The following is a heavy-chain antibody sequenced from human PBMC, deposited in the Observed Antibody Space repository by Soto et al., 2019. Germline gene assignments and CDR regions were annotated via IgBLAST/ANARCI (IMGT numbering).Heavy chain of an antibody. CDR2: ISYDGSNK. D-gene: IGHD2-2*01. V-gene: IGHV3-30*18. CDR1: GFTFSSYG. CDR3: AKDRYCSSTSCPHYYYYYDMDV. J-gene: IGHJ6*02. Sequence: LRLSCAASGFTFSSYGMHWVRQAPGKGLEWVAVISYDGSNKYYADSVKGRFTISRDNSKNTLYLQMNSLRAEDTAVYYCAKDRYCSSTSCPHYYYYYDMDVWGQGTTVTVSS.